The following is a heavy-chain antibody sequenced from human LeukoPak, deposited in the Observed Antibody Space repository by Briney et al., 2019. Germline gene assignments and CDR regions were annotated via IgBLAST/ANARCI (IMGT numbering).Heavy chain of an antibody. J-gene: IGHJ4*02. CDR1: GGSISSSGYY. V-gene: IGHV4-39*01. D-gene: IGHD3-22*01. Sequence: SETLSLTCTVSGGSISSSGYYWDWIRQPPGKGLEWIGSIYYSGSTYYNPSLESRVTISVDTSKNQFSLKLSSVTAADTAVYYCARLYYYDSSGYQYYFDYWGQGTLVTVSS. CDR2: IYYSGST. CDR3: ARLYYYDSSGYQYYFDY.